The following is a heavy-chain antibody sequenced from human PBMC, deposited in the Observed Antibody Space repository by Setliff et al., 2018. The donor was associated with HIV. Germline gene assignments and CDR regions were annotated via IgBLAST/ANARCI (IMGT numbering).Heavy chain of an antibody. CDR3: ARGRGSSSSWPIDY. Sequence: PSETLSLTCTVSGGSISTSYWNWIRQPPGKGLEWIAYIYYSGSTYYNPSLKSRLTISVDTSKNQFSLKLSSVTAADTAVYFCARGRGSSSSWPIDYWGQGTLVTVSS. J-gene: IGHJ4*02. CDR2: IYYSGST. D-gene: IGHD6-13*01. CDR1: GGSISTSY. V-gene: IGHV4-59*12.